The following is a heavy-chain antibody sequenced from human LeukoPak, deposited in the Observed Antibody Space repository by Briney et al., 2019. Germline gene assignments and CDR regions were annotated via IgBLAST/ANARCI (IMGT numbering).Heavy chain of an antibody. CDR2: INPNSGGT. D-gene: IGHD3-10*01. Sequence: ASVKVSCKASGYTFTSYYMHWVRQAPGQGLEWMGWINPNSGGTNYAQKFQGRVTMTRDTSISTAYMELSRLRSDDTAVYYCARNPGMDPYYMDVWGKGTTVTISS. CDR3: ARNPGMDPYYMDV. V-gene: IGHV1-2*02. CDR1: GYTFTSYY. J-gene: IGHJ6*03.